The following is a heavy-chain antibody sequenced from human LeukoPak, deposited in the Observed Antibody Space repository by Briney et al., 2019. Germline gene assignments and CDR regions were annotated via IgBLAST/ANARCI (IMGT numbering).Heavy chain of an antibody. CDR2: ISSNGGST. CDR3: ARARDDFWSYYYYYMDV. Sequence: GGSLRLSCVASGFTFSSYAMHWVRQAPGKGLEYVSAISSNGGSTYYANSVKGRFTISRDNSKNTLYLQMGSLRAEDMAVYYCARARDDFWSYYYYYMDVWGKGTTVIVSS. D-gene: IGHD3-3*01. J-gene: IGHJ6*03. CDR1: GFTFSSYA. V-gene: IGHV3-64*01.